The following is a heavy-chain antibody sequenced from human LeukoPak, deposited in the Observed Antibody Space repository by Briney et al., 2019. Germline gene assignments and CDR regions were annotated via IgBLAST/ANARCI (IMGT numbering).Heavy chain of an antibody. J-gene: IGHJ4*02. CDR3: AKDVRGGIAVASDY. CDR1: GFTFSSYA. V-gene: IGHV3-23*01. D-gene: IGHD6-19*01. Sequence: GGSLRLSCAASGFTFSSYAMSWVRQAPGKGLEWVSAISGSGGSTYYADSVKDRFTISRDNSKNTLYLQMNSLRAEDTAVYYCAKDVRGGIAVASDYWGQGTLVTVSS. CDR2: ISGSGGST.